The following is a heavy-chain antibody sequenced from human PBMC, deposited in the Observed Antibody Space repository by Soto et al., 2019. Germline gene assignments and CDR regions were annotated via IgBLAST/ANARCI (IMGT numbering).Heavy chain of an antibody. CDR1: GYTFTSYY. CDR3: ARDLACSSTSCPGHYYGMDV. J-gene: IGHJ6*02. V-gene: IGHV1-46*01. CDR2: INPSGGST. D-gene: IGHD2-2*01. Sequence: ASVKVSCKASGYTFTSYYMHWVRQAPGQGLEWMGIINPSGGSTSYAQKFQGRVTMTRDTSTSTVYMGLSSLRSEDTAVYYCARDLACSSTSCPGHYYGMDVWGQGTTVTVSS.